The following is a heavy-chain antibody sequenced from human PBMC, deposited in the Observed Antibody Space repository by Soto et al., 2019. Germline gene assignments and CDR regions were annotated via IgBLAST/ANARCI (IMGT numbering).Heavy chain of an antibody. Sequence: QVQLQQWGAGLLKPSETLSLTCAVYGGSFSGYDWSWIRQPPGKGLEWIGEINHSGSTNYNPSLKSRVTISVDTSKNQFSLKLSSVTAADTAVYYCARVADIVVVPYFDYWGQGTLVTVSS. CDR1: GGSFSGYD. J-gene: IGHJ4*02. CDR3: ARVADIVVVPYFDY. CDR2: INHSGST. V-gene: IGHV4-34*01. D-gene: IGHD2-2*01.